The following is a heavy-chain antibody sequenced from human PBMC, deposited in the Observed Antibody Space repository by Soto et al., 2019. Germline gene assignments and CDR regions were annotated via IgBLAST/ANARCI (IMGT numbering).Heavy chain of an antibody. CDR2: IYYSGST. CDR3: ARDHGSGSYYYYGMDD. D-gene: IGHD3-10*01. V-gene: IGHV4-30-4*01. J-gene: IGHJ6*02. Sequence: QVQLQESGPGLVKPSQTLSLTCTVSGGSISSGDYYWSWIRQPPGKGLEWIGYIYYSGSTYYNPSLKSRVTISVDTSKNQFSLKLSSVTAADTAVYYCARDHGSGSYYYYGMDDWGQGTTVTVSS. CDR1: GGSISSGDYY.